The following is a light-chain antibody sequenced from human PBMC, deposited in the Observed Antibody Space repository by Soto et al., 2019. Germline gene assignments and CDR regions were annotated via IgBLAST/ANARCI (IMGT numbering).Light chain of an antibody. CDR3: QQYNNWPPWT. J-gene: IGKJ1*01. V-gene: IGKV3-15*01. CDR2: GAS. CDR1: QSVSSN. Sequence: EIVMTQSPATPSVSPGDRATLSCRASQSVSSNLAWYQQKPGQAPRLLIYGASTRATGIPARFSGSGSGTEFTLTISSLQSEDFAVYYCQQYNNWPPWTFGQGTKVEIK.